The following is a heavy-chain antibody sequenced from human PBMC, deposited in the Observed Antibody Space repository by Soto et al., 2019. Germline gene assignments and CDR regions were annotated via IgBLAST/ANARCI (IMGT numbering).Heavy chain of an antibody. Sequence: PGESLKVSCKGSGYSFTSYWIGWVRHMPWKGLEWMGIIYPGDSDTRYSPSFQGQVTISADKSISTAYLQWSSLKASDTAMYYCARQPVAGPSEIDYWGQGTLVTVSS. V-gene: IGHV5-51*01. CDR2: IYPGDSDT. CDR1: GYSFTSYW. J-gene: IGHJ4*02. CDR3: ARQPVAGPSEIDY. D-gene: IGHD6-19*01.